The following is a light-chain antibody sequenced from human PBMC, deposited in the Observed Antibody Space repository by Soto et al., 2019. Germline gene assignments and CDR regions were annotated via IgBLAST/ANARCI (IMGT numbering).Light chain of an antibody. V-gene: IGLV2-14*01. J-gene: IGLJ1*01. Sequence: QSVLTQPASVSGSPGQSITISCTGTSSDVGGYNYVSWYQQHPGKAPKLMIYDVSNRPSGVSNRFSGSKSGNTASLTISGLQAEDEADYYCCSYAGSYTLYVFGTGTKVTVL. CDR1: SSDVGGYNY. CDR2: DVS. CDR3: CSYAGSYTLYV.